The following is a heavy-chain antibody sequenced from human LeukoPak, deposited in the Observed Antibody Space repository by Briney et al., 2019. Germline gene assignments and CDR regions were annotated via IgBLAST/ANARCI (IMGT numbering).Heavy chain of an antibody. CDR1: GYTFTSYW. V-gene: IGHV5-51*01. Sequence: GESLKISCKASGYTFTSYWIAWVRQMPGKGPECIGMIYPGDSDTRYTPSFHGHVTISADKSVSTAYLQWSSLKVSDSATYYCARHMATSYWGLDYWGQGTLVTVSS. CDR2: IYPGDSDT. D-gene: IGHD1-26*01. J-gene: IGHJ4*02. CDR3: ARHMATSYWGLDY.